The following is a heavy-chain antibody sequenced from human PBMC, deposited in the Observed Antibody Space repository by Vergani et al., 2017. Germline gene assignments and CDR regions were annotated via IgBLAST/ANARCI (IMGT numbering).Heavy chain of an antibody. CDR1: GGSISSGGYS. CDR2: IYHSGST. V-gene: IGHV4-30-2*01. D-gene: IGHD1-26*01. J-gene: IGHJ4*02. Sequence: QLQLQESGSGLVKPSQTLSLTCAVSGGSISSGGYSWSWIRQPPGKGPEWIGYIYHSGSTYYNSSLKSRVTISVDTSKNQFSLKLSSVTAADTAVYYCAGGGGSNFVPFDYWGQGTLVTVSS. CDR3: AGGGGSNFVPFDY.